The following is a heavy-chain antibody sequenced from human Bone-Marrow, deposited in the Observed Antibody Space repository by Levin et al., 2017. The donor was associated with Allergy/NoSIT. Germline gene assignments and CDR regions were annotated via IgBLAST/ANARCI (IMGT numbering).Heavy chain of an antibody. D-gene: IGHD7-27*01. J-gene: IGHJ6*02. CDR2: ISYDGSNK. V-gene: IGHV3-30*04. Sequence: GESLKISCAASGFTFSSYAMHWVRQAPGKGLEWVAVISYDGSNKYYADSVKGRFTISRDNSKNTLYLQMNSLRAEDTAVYYCARDLRLLGSYGMDVWGQGTTVTVSS. CDR1: GFTFSSYA. CDR3: ARDLRLLGSYGMDV.